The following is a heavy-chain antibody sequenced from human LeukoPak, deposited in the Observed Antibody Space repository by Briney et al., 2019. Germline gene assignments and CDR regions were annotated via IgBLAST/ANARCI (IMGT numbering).Heavy chain of an antibody. CDR1: GFTFDDYG. CDR3: ARVSDISVAAYFDY. Sequence: GGSLRLSCAASGFTFDDYGLSWVRQAPGKGPEWVSTINWNGGSTGYADSVKGRFTISRDNAKNSLYLQMNSLRAEDTALYYCARVSDISVAAYFDYWGQGTLVTVSS. D-gene: IGHD6-19*01. V-gene: IGHV3-20*04. CDR2: INWNGGST. J-gene: IGHJ4*02.